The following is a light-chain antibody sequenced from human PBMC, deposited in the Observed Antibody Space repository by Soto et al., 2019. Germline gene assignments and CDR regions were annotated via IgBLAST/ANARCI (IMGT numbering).Light chain of an antibody. CDR3: NSYASGSTHV. J-gene: IGLJ1*01. V-gene: IGLV2-14*01. Sequence: QSALTQPASVSGSPGQSITISCTGTSSDVGGYDYVSWYQQRPGKAPKLMIYEDSNRPSGVSNRFSGSKSGNTASLTISGLQAEDEADYYCNSYASGSTHVFGTGTKLTVL. CDR1: SSDVGGYDY. CDR2: EDS.